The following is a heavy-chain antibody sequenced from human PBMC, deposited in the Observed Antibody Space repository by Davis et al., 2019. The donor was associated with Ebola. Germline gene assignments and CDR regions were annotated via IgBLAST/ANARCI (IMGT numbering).Heavy chain of an antibody. J-gene: IGHJ4*02. V-gene: IGHV4-61*01. CDR2: IGDSGST. CDR1: GDSVTSGSYY. D-gene: IGHD3-22*01. Sequence: GSLRLSCTVSGDSVTSGSYYWSWIRQPPGKGLEWIAYIGDSGSTNYNPSLKGRVTISIDRSKNQFSLKLNSVTAADTAMYYCARTTFYYDSSGFYHREGYYFDYWGQGTLVTVSS. CDR3: ARTTFYYDSSGFYHREGYYFDY.